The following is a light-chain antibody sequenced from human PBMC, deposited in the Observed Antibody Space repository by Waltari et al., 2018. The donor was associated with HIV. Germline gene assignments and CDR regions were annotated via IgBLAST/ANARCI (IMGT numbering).Light chain of an antibody. J-gene: IGLJ3*02. CDR2: GNT. CDR1: SSNIGARYD. Sequence: QSVLPQPPSASGAPGQRVTITCTASSSNIGARYDVPWYQQFPGTAPKVLIYGNTYRPSGVPDRFSGSKSGSSASLLITGLQAEDDAGYYCHSYDISLSGWVFGGGTKLTVL. V-gene: IGLV1-40*01. CDR3: HSYDISLSGWV.